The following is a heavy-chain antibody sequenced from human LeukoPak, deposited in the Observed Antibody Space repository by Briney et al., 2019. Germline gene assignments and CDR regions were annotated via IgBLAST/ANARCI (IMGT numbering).Heavy chain of an antibody. Sequence: SETLSLTCTVSGYSISSGYYWGWIRQPPGKGLEWIGEINHSGSTNYNPSLKSRVTISVDTSKNQFSLKLSSVTAADTAVYYCARQRNWNDESNWFDPWGQGTLVTVSS. D-gene: IGHD1-1*01. J-gene: IGHJ5*02. CDR3: ARQRNWNDESNWFDP. CDR2: INHSGST. CDR1: GYSISSGYY. V-gene: IGHV4-38-2*02.